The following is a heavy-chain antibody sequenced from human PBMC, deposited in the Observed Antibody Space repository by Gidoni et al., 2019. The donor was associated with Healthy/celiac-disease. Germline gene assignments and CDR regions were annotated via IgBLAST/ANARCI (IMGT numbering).Heavy chain of an antibody. CDR1: GGSISSGGYS. V-gene: IGHV4-30-2*01. CDR3: ARGGSVHPNWFDP. J-gene: IGHJ5*02. D-gene: IGHD1-26*01. CDR2: IYHSGST. Sequence: QLQLQESGSGLVKPSQTLSLTCAVSGGSISSGGYSWSWIRQPPGKCLEWIGYIYHSGSTYYNPSLKSRVTISVDRSKHQFSLKLSSVTAADTAVYYCARGGSVHPNWFDPWGQGTLVTVSS.